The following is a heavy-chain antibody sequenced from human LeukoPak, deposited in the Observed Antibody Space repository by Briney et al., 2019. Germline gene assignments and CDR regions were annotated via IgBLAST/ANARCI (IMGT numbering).Heavy chain of an antibody. Sequence: SETLSLTCTVSGGSISSYYWSWIRQPPGKGLEWIGYIYYSGSTNYNPSLKSRVTISVDTSKNQFSLKLRSVTAADTAVYYCARVTGYMIEDYFDYWGQGTLLTVSS. D-gene: IGHD3-9*01. J-gene: IGHJ4*02. V-gene: IGHV4-59*01. CDR3: ARVTGYMIEDYFDY. CDR2: IYYSGST. CDR1: GGSISSYY.